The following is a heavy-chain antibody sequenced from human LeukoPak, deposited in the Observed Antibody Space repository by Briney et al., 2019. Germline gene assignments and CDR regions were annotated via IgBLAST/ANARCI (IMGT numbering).Heavy chain of an antibody. V-gene: IGHV4-39*01. CDR2: IYYSGSP. J-gene: IGHJ4*02. D-gene: IGHD3-10*01. Sequence: SETLSLTCTVSGGSISSNTYYWGWICQPPGKGLEWIGSIYYSGSPYYNPSLKSRVTISVDTSKNQFSLKLTSVTAADTAVYYCAGQSSHYDGSGTFRHFDYWGQGTLVSVSS. CDR1: GGSISSNTYY. CDR3: AGQSSHYDGSGTFRHFDY.